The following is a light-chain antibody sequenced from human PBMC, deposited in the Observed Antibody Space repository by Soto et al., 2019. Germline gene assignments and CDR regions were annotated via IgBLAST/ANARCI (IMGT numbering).Light chain of an antibody. CDR3: QQYDNLPYT. CDR2: DAS. CDR1: QDISNY. V-gene: IGKV1-33*01. Sequence: DIQMTQSPSSLSASVGDRVTITCQASQDISNYLNWYQQKPGKAPKLLIYDASNLETGVPSRFSGSGSGTDFTXTXSSXXXXDIATYYCQQYDNLPYTFGQGTKLEIK. J-gene: IGKJ2*01.